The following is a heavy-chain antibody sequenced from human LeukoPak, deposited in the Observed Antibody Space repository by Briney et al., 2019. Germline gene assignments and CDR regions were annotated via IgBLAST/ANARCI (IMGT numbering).Heavy chain of an antibody. D-gene: IGHD3-22*01. CDR2: ISGSGGST. J-gene: IGHJ3*02. Sequence: GGSLRLSCAASGFTFSSYAMSWVRQAPGKGLEWVSAISGSGGSTYYADSVKGRFTISRDNSKNTLYLQMNSLRAEDTAVYYCAKELRKIYYDSSGWSHDAFGIWGQGTMVTVSS. CDR1: GFTFSSYA. V-gene: IGHV3-23*01. CDR3: AKELRKIYYDSSGWSHDAFGI.